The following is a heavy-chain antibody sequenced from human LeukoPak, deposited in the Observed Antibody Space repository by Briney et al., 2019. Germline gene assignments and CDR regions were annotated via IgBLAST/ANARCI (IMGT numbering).Heavy chain of an antibody. Sequence: GGSLRLSCAASGFTFSSYSMNWVRQAPGKGLEWVSSISSSSSYIYYADSVKGRFTISRDNAKNSLYLQMNSLRAEDTAVYYCAKDKEEQQLVYTVSDYWGQGTLVTVSS. V-gene: IGHV3-21*04. CDR2: ISSSSSYI. J-gene: IGHJ4*02. D-gene: IGHD6-13*01. CDR3: AKDKEEQQLVYTVSDY. CDR1: GFTFSSYS.